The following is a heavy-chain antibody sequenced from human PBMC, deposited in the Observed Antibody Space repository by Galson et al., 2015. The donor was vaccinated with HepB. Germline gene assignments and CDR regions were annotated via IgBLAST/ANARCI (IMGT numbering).Heavy chain of an antibody. CDR1: GFTFSNYA. CDR3: AKEKRGNLNYSDY. J-gene: IGHJ4*02. Sequence: SLRLSCAASGFTFSNYAMRWVRQAPGKGLEWVSGITGSGDGTSFADSVKGRFTISRDNSKYTLYLQMNSLRAEDTAIYYCAKEKRGNLNYSDYWGQGTLVTVSS. D-gene: IGHD1-1*01. CDR2: ITGSGDGT. V-gene: IGHV3-23*01.